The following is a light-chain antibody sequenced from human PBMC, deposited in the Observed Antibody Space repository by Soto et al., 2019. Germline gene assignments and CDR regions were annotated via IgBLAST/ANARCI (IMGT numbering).Light chain of an antibody. CDR3: QQYNNWPPIT. J-gene: IGKJ5*01. V-gene: IGKV3-15*01. CDR2: GAS. Sequence: EIVFTQSPGTLSLSPGERATLSCSASQSVSNNYLAWYQQKPGQAPRLLIYGASTRATGIPARFSSSGSGTEFTLTISSLQSEDFAVYYCQQYNNWPPITFGQGTRLEIK. CDR1: QSVSNN.